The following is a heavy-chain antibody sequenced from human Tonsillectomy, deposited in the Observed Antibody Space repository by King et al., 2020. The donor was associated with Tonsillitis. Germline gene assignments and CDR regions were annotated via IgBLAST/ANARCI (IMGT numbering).Heavy chain of an antibody. CDR1: GNTFTGYY. J-gene: IGHJ1*01. V-gene: IGHV1-2*06. D-gene: IGHD3-22*01. CDR3: ARVDYYDSSADFQH. Sequence: QLVQSGAEVKKPWASVKVSGKAFGNTFTGYYMHWVRHAPVQGLKWIGLINPNSAGANYAQKFQGRVTMTRETSISTAYMELSRLRSDDTAVYYCARVDYYDSSADFQHWGQGTLVTVSS. CDR2: INPNSAGA.